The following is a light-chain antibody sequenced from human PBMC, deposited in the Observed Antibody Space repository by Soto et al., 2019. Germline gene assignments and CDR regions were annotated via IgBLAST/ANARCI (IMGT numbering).Light chain of an antibody. V-gene: IGLV1-44*01. CDR1: SSNIGVNT. CDR2: TND. Sequence: QSVLTQPPSASGTPGQRVTISCSGSSSNIGVNTVTWYQQLPRVAPKLLIYTNDQRPSGVPDRFSASKSGTAASLAISGLQSEDEADYYCVAWDDSLNGYVFGPGTKLTVL. J-gene: IGLJ1*01. CDR3: VAWDDSLNGYV.